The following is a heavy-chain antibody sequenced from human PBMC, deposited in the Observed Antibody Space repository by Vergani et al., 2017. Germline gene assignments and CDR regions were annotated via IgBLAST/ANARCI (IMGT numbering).Heavy chain of an antibody. CDR3: VQGGRSGYYWAYMDV. CDR1: GFTFSDYY. D-gene: IGHD3-3*01. CDR2: ISSSGSTI. J-gene: IGHJ6*03. Sequence: QVQLVESGGCLVKPGGSLRLSCAASGFTFSDYYMSWIRQAPGKGLEWVSYISSSGSTIYYADSVKGRFTISRDNSQNTLYLQMNSLRAEDTAIYYWVQGGRSGYYWAYMDVWGKGTTVTVSS. V-gene: IGHV3-11*01.